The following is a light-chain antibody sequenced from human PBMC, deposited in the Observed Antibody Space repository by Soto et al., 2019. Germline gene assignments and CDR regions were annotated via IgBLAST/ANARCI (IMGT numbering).Light chain of an antibody. CDR3: QHYNSYSEA. Sequence: DIVMTQSPDSLAVSLGERATINCKSSQSILYSSNNKNYLAWYQKKPGKDPKLLIYKASTLKSGVPSRFSGSGSGTEFNLTISRLQTDDFATYECQHYNSYSEAFGQGTKLDIK. J-gene: IGKJ1*01. CDR1: QSILYSSNNKNY. CDR2: KAS. V-gene: IGKV4-1*01.